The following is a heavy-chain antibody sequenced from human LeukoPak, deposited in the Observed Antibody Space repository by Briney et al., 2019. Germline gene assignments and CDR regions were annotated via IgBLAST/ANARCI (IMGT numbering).Heavy chain of an antibody. D-gene: IGHD2-21*02. CDR2: IIPILGIA. J-gene: IGHJ4*02. V-gene: IGHV1-69*04. Sequence: SVKVSCKASGGTFSSYAISWVRQAPGQGLEWMGRIIPILGIANYAQKFQGRVTITADKSTNTAYMELSSLRSEDTAVYYCAREGVAYCGGDCYSGEDPIDYWGQGTLVTVSS. CDR1: GGTFSSYA. CDR3: AREGVAYCGGDCYSGEDPIDY.